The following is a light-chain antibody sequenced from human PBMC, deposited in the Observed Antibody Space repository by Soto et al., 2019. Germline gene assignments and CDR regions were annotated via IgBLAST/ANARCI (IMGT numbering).Light chain of an antibody. V-gene: IGKV3-15*01. Sequence: EMLMTQSPANLSVSPGERVSLSCCASQSVTNKLAWYQQRPGQPPRLLIYGASTRATDIPARFSGSGSGTEFTPTISSLQSEDFAVYYCQQYNNWPPITFGQGTRLEIK. CDR1: QSVTNK. CDR2: GAS. CDR3: QQYNNWPPIT. J-gene: IGKJ5*01.